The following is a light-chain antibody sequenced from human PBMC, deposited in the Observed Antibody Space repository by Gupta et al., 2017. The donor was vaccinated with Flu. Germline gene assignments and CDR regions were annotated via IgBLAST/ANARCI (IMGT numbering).Light chain of an antibody. CDR3: CSRVSRRGDA. V-gene: IGLV2-23*02. CDR1: SSDFGSYNL. Sequence: QSALTQPASVSGSPGQSITISCTGTSSDFGSYNLVSWYQQHPGEVPKVMIYEVTKRPSGVSDRFSGSKSGNTASLTISGLQAEDEADYYCCSRVSRRGDAFGTGTKVAV. CDR2: EVT. J-gene: IGLJ1*01.